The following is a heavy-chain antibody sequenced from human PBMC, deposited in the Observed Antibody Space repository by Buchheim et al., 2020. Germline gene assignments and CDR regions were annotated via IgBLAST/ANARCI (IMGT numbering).Heavy chain of an antibody. D-gene: IGHD4-17*01. V-gene: IGHV1-46*01. CDR1: GYTFTSYY. J-gene: IGHJ6*02. Sequence: QVQLVQSGAEVKKPGASVKVSCKASGYTFTSYYMHWVRQAPGQGLEWMGIINPSGGSTSYAQKFQGRVTMTRDTSTSKVYMELSSLRSEDTAVYYCARDNGDYGSYYYGMDVWGQGTT. CDR3: ARDNGDYGSYYYGMDV. CDR2: INPSGGST.